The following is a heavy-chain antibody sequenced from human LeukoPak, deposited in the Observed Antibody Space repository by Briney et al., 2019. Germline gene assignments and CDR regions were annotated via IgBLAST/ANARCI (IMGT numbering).Heavy chain of an antibody. CDR1: GGSFSGYY. Sequence: PSETLSLTCAVYGGSFSGYYWSWIRQPPGKGLEWIGEINHSGSTNYNPSLKSRVTIPVDTSKNQFSLKLSSVTAADTAVYYCAITPLGYGDYVDYWGQGTLVTVSS. D-gene: IGHD4-17*01. CDR3: AITPLGYGDYVDY. V-gene: IGHV4-34*01. CDR2: INHSGST. J-gene: IGHJ4*02.